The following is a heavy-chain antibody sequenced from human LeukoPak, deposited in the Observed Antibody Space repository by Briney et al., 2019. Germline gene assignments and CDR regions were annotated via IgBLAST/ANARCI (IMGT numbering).Heavy chain of an antibody. Sequence: PGGSLRLSCAASGFSMSVYWMSWVRQAPGKGLEWVGNVKQDGSERNYVDSVKGRFTISRDSAKKSLYLQMNSLRAEDTAVYYCARDWGAYYHFFDYWGQGTLVTVSS. J-gene: IGHJ4*02. CDR1: GFSMSVYW. CDR2: VKQDGSER. CDR3: ARDWGAYYHFFDY. D-gene: IGHD3-3*01. V-gene: IGHV3-7*01.